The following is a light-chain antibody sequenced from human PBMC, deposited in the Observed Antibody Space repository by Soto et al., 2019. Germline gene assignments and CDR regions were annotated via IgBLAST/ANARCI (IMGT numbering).Light chain of an antibody. CDR3: SSYTSSSTVI. CDR2: DVN. CDR1: SSDIGDYDY. V-gene: IGLV2-14*01. Sequence: QSALTQPASVSGSPGQSITISCTGTSSDIGDYDYVSWYQQDPGKAPKLMIYDVNNRPSGVSSRFSGSKSGNTASLTISGLQAEDEADYYCSSYTSSSTVIFGEGTKLTVL. J-gene: IGLJ2*01.